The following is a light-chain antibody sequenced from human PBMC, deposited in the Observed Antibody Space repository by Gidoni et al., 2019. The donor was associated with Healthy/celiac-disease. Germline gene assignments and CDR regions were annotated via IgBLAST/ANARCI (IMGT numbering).Light chain of an antibody. Sequence: QSVLTQPPSVSRAPRQRVTLSCTGSSSNIGAGYDVHWYQQLPGTAPKLLIYGNSNRPSGVPDRFSGSKSGTSASLAITGLQAEDEADYYCQSYDSSLSGSVFGGGTKLTVL. J-gene: IGLJ2*01. CDR3: QSYDSSLSGSV. V-gene: IGLV1-40*01. CDR1: SSNIGAGYD. CDR2: GNS.